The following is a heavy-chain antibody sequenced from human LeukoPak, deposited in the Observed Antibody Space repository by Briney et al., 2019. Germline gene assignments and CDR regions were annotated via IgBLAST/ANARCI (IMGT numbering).Heavy chain of an antibody. CDR1: GFTFDDYA. Sequence: GGSLRLSCAASGFTFDDYAMHWARQAPGKGLEWVSGISWNSGKIGYGDSVKGRFTISRDNSKNTLYLQMGSLRAEDMAVYFCIVRGVIWYGADYYYYYMDVWGKGTTVTVSS. D-gene: IGHD3-10*01. CDR3: IVRGVIWYGADYYYYYMDV. CDR2: ISWNSGKI. V-gene: IGHV3-9*03. J-gene: IGHJ6*03.